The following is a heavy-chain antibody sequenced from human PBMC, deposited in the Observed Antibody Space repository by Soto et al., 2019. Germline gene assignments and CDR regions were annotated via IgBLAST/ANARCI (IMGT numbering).Heavy chain of an antibody. J-gene: IGHJ4*02. CDR3: ARHGKLGSRAYYFDY. CDR1: GGTFSSYD. Sequence: QVQLVQSGAEVKKPGSSVKVSCKASGGTFSSYDISWVRQAPGQGLEWMGGIIPIFGTANYAQKFQGRVTITADESTSTAYMELSSLRSEDTAVYYCARHGKLGSRAYYFDYWGQGTLVTVSS. D-gene: IGHD7-27*01. V-gene: IGHV1-69*12. CDR2: IIPIFGTA.